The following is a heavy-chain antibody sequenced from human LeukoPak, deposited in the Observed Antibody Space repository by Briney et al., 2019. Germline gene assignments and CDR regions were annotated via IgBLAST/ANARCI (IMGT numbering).Heavy chain of an antibody. Sequence: SETLSLTCAVCGGSFSGYYWSWIRQPPGKGLEWIGEINHSGSTNYNPSLKSRVTISVDTSKNQFSLKLSSVTAADTAVYYCARVEEGYGSGRRENYYYYYMDVWGKGSTVTISS. CDR2: INHSGST. V-gene: IGHV4-34*01. CDR3: ARVEEGYGSGRRENYYYYYMDV. D-gene: IGHD3-10*01. CDR1: GGSFSGYY. J-gene: IGHJ6*03.